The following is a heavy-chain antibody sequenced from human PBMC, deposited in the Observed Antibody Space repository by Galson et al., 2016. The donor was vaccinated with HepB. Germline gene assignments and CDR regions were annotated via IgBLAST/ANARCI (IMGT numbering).Heavy chain of an antibody. J-gene: IGHJ4*02. Sequence: SLRLSCAASGFTFSSYSMNWVRQAPGKGLEWVSSISSSSRYIYYADSVRGRFTISRDNAKNSLYLQMNSLRAEDSAVYYCARAVHYYDLSGFDYWGQGTLVTVSS. CDR3: ARAVHYYDLSGFDY. CDR1: GFTFSSYS. D-gene: IGHD3-22*01. V-gene: IGHV3-21*01. CDR2: ISSSSRYI.